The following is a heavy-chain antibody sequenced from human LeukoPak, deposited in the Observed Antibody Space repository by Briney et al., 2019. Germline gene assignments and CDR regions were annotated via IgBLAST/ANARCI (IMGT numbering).Heavy chain of an antibody. CDR2: IYYSGST. V-gene: IGHV4-39*01. Sequence: SETLSLTCTVSGGSISSSSYYWGWIRQPPGKGLERFGSIYYSGSTYYNPSLKSRVTISVDTSKNQFSLKLSSVTAADTAVYYCARIRATYYYDSGGYEYFQHWGQGTLVTVSS. J-gene: IGHJ1*01. D-gene: IGHD3-22*01. CDR1: GGSISSSSYY. CDR3: ARIRATYYYDSGGYEYFQH.